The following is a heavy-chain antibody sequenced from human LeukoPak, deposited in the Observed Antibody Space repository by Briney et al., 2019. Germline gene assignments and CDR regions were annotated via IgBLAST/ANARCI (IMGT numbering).Heavy chain of an antibody. J-gene: IGHJ5*02. D-gene: IGHD2-2*01. Sequence: PGGTLRLSCAASGFTFSSSWMHWVRHAPGKGLVWVSRINSDGSTRTSAAAVKGRFTISRDNAKNTLYLQMNSRRAEDTALQYCGREGGYCSNPNCWNCLEPWGQETLVTVSS. V-gene: IGHV3-74*01. CDR3: GREGGYCSNPNCWNCLEP. CDR1: GFTFSSSW. CDR2: INSDGSTR.